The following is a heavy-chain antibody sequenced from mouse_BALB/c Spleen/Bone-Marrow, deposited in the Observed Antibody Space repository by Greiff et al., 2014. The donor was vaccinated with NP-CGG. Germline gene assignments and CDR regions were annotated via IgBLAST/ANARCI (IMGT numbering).Heavy chain of an antibody. CDR2: IWGGGGT. CDR1: GFSLSRYN. V-gene: IGHV2-6-4*01. CDR3: ARKDGGYYVMDY. Sequence: VQLQESGPGLVAPSQNPSITCTVSGFSLSRYNIHWIRQPPGKGLEWLGMIWGGGGTDHNSALKSRLRISKDNSKSQIFLKINSLQIDDTAMYYCARKDGGYYVMDYWGQGTSVTVSS. J-gene: IGHJ4*01. D-gene: IGHD2-3*01.